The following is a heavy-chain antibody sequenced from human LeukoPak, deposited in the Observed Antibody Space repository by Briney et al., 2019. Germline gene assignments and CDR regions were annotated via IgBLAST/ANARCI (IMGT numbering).Heavy chain of an antibody. CDR2: ISSSGSTI. CDR3: ARARPVYYGGECGY. J-gene: IGHJ4*02. CDR1: GFTFSDYY. D-gene: IGHD3-10*01. V-gene: IGHV3-11*01. Sequence: GGSLRLSCAASGFTFSDYYMTWIRQAPGKGLEWVSHISSSGSTIYYADSVKGRFIISRDNAKNSLYLQMNSLRAEDTAVYYCARARPVYYGGECGYWGQGTLVTVSS.